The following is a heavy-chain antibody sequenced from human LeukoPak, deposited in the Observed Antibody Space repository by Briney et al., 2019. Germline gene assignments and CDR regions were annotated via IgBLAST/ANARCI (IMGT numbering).Heavy chain of an antibody. V-gene: IGHV3-23*01. CDR1: GFTFSSYA. J-gene: IGHJ6*02. CDR2: ISGSGGST. CDR3: AKSDPYDSWSGQITSMDV. Sequence: GGSLRLSCAASGFTFSSYAMSWVRQAPGKGLEWVSAISGSGGSTYYADSVKGRFTISRDNSKNTLYLQMNSLRAEDTAVYYCAKSDPYDSWSGQITSMDVWGQGTTVTVSS. D-gene: IGHD3-3*01.